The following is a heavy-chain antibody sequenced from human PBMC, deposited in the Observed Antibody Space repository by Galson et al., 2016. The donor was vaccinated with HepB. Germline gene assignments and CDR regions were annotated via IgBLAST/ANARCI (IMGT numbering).Heavy chain of an antibody. CDR1: GFTFSSYA. Sequence: SLRLSCAASGFTFSSYAIHWVRQAPGKGLEYVSGITTNGDSTYYADSVKGRFTVSRDNSKNTLYLQMSSLRAEDTAVFYCVKVGDDTSGYYPGYFHYWGQGTLVTVSS. CDR2: ITTNGDST. V-gene: IGHV3-64D*06. J-gene: IGHJ4*02. D-gene: IGHD3-22*01. CDR3: VKVGDDTSGYYPGYFHY.